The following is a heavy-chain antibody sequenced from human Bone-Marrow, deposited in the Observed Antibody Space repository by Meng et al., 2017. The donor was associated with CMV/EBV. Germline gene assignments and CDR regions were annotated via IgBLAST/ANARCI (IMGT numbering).Heavy chain of an antibody. Sequence: GESLKISCAASGFTFSSYSMNWVRQAPGKGLEWVSSISSSSSYIYYADSVKGRFTISRDNAKNSLYLQMNSLRAEDTAVYYCAREGYYYDSSGYYYVSWFDYWGQGPLVTICS. CDR1: GFTFSSYS. J-gene: IGHJ4*02. CDR2: ISSSSSYI. V-gene: IGHV3-21*01. D-gene: IGHD3-22*01. CDR3: AREGYYYDSSGYYYVSWFDY.